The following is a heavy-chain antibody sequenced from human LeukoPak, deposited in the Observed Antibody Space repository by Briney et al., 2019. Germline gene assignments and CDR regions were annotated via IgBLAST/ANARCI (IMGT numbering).Heavy chain of an antibody. D-gene: IGHD2/OR15-2a*01. V-gene: IGHV3-21*01. CDR2: ISPVSSYT. J-gene: IGHJ6*02. Sequence: RTGGSLRLSCAASGFTFNSYWMHWVRQAPGKGLEWVSTISPVSSYTWYAESVKGRFTISRDNPKNSLYLQMGSLRAEDTAVYYCVRDVPRRIGMDVWGQGTTVTVSS. CDR1: GFTFNSYW. CDR3: VRDVPRRIGMDV.